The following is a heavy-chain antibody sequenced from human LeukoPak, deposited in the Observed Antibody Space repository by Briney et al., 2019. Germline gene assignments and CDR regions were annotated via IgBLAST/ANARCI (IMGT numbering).Heavy chain of an antibody. Sequence: SGPALVKPTQTLTLTCTFSGFSLTTSGVAVSWIRQSPGKALEWLALIYWSDAKRYSPSLKSRLTITKATPKNQVFLTMTNMDPVDTATYYCVHRQMGSSWYSFDYWGQGILVTVSS. D-gene: IGHD6-13*01. CDR2: IYWSDAK. CDR1: GFSLTTSGVA. J-gene: IGHJ4*02. CDR3: VHRQMGSSWYSFDY. V-gene: IGHV2-5*01.